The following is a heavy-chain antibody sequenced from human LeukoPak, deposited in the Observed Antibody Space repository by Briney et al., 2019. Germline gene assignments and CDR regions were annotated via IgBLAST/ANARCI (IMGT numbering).Heavy chain of an antibody. CDR3: AKHSGVITSNWFDP. D-gene: IGHD3-16*01. J-gene: IGHJ5*02. CDR1: GFTFSSYA. V-gene: IGHV3-23*01. Sequence: GGSLRLSCAASGFTFSSYAMSWVRQAPGKGLEWVSAIRNSDGTTYYADSVKGRFSVSRDNSKNTLYLQMNSLRAEDTAIYYCAKHSGVITSNWFDPWGQGTLVTVSS. CDR2: IRNSDGTT.